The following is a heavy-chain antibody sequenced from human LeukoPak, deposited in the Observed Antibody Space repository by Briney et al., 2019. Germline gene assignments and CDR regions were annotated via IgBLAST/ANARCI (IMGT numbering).Heavy chain of an antibody. CDR1: GYSFTSYW. CDR2: IYPGDSDT. J-gene: IGHJ4*02. CDR3: ARGPRYSSGWYVHYFDY. D-gene: IGHD6-19*01. V-gene: IGHV5-51*01. Sequence: GKSLKISCKGSGYSFTSYWIGWVRQMPGKGLEWMGIIYPGDSDTRYSPSFQGQVTISADKSISTAYLQWSSLKASDTAMYYCARGPRYSSGWYVHYFDYWGQGTLVTVSS.